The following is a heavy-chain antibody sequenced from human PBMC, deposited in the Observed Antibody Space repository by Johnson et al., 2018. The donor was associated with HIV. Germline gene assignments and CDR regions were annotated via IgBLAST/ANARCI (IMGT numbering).Heavy chain of an antibody. CDR1: GFTFSSNY. CDR2: VYSGGTT. CDR3: ARCDSSSPLRAFDI. D-gene: IGHD6-6*01. V-gene: IGHV3-66*02. Sequence: VQLVESGGGVVQPGRSLRLSCAASGFTFSSNYMSWVRQAPGKGLESVSVVYSGGTTHYADSVKGRFTISRDNSKNTLYLQMNSLRAEDTAVYYCARCDSSSPLRAFDIWGQGTMVTVSS. J-gene: IGHJ3*02.